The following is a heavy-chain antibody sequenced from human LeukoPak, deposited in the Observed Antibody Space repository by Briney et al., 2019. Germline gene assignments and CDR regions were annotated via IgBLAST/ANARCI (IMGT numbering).Heavy chain of an antibody. Sequence: GRSLRLSCAASGFTFSSYNMQWVRQAPGKGLEWVAGTSYDGSKKFYADSVKGRFTISRDNSQNTLFLQMNSLRPEDTAVYYCAKPRGLGYYDSSVILDYWGQGTLVTVSS. CDR1: GFTFSSYN. V-gene: IGHV3-30*18. CDR2: TSYDGSKK. D-gene: IGHD3-22*01. CDR3: AKPRGLGYYDSSVILDY. J-gene: IGHJ4*02.